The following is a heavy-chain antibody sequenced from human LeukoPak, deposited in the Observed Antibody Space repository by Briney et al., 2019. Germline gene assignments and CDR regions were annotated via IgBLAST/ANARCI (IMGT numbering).Heavy chain of an antibody. D-gene: IGHD1-26*01. CDR1: GYTFTSYG. Sequence: ASGKVSCKASGYTFTSYGISWGRQAPGQGLEWMGWISAYNGNTNYAQTLQGRVTMPTDTSTRTAYMELRSLRSDHTAVYYCARDRIVGATKRVWYFDYWGQGTLVTVSS. CDR2: ISAYNGNT. J-gene: IGHJ4*02. CDR3: ARDRIVGATKRVWYFDY. V-gene: IGHV1-18*01.